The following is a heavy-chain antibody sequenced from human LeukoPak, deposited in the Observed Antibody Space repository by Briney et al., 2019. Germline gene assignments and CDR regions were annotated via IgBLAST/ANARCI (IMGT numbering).Heavy chain of an antibody. CDR3: ARFPPPYYYDSSGYFDY. CDR1: GGSISSGGYY. D-gene: IGHD3-22*01. V-gene: IGHV4-31*03. CDR2: IYYSGST. J-gene: IGHJ4*02. Sequence: PSQTLSLTCTVSGGSISSGGYYWSWIRQHPGKGLEWIGYIYYSGSTYYNPSLKSGVTMSVDTSKNQFSLKLSSVTDADTAVYYCARFPPPYYYDSSGYFDYWGQGTLVTVSS.